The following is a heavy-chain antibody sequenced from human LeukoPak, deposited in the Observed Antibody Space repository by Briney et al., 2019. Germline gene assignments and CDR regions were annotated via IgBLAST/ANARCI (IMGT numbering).Heavy chain of an antibody. D-gene: IGHD6-19*01. Sequence: NPSETLSLTCAVYGGSFSGYYWSWIRRPPGKGLEWIGEINHSGSTNYNPSLKSRVTISVDTSKNQFSLKLSSVTAADTAVYYCASLKAVAVRTAFDLWGRGTLVTVSS. CDR1: GGSFSGYY. CDR2: INHSGST. V-gene: IGHV4-34*01. CDR3: ASLKAVAVRTAFDL. J-gene: IGHJ2*01.